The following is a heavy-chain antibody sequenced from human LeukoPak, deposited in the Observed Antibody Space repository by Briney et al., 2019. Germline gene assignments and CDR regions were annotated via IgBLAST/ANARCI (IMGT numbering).Heavy chain of an antibody. CDR3: ARDLQQWRGGDAFDI. CDR2: IYTSGST. D-gene: IGHD6-19*01. J-gene: IGHJ3*02. V-gene: IGHV4-4*07. Sequence: SETLSLTCTVSGGSISSYYWSWIRQPAGKGLEWIGRIYTSGSTNYNPSLKSRVTMSVDTSKNQFSLKLSSVTAADTAVYYCARDLQQWRGGDAFDIWGQGAMVTVSS. CDR1: GGSISSYY.